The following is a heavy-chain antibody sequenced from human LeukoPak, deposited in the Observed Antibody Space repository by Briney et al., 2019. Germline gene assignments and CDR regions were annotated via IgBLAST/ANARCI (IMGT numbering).Heavy chain of an antibody. D-gene: IGHD3-16*02. J-gene: IGHJ4*02. CDR1: GYTFSSFE. CDR2: ITSSGDDI. CDR3: AKDIRVWGSYRYPCLDY. Sequence: SCKASGYTFSSFEMNWVRQAPGKGLEWISFITSSGDDIFYADSVNGRFTISRDNSKNTLSLQMDSLRAEDTAVYYCAKDIRVWGSYRYPCLDYWGQGTLVTVSA. V-gene: IGHV3-48*03.